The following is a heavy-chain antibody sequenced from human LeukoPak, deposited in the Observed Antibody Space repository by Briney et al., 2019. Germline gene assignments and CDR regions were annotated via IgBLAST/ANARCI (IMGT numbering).Heavy chain of an antibody. J-gene: IGHJ3*02. CDR1: GASISSGGYY. D-gene: IGHD3-10*01. Sequence: PSETLSLTCTVSGASISSGGYYWSWIRQPPGKGLEWIGYIYHSGSTYYNPSLKSRVTISVDRSKNQFSLKLSSVTAADTAVYYCAKDNAMVRGVHDAFDIWGQGTMVTVSS. V-gene: IGHV4-30-2*01. CDR2: IYHSGST. CDR3: AKDNAMVRGVHDAFDI.